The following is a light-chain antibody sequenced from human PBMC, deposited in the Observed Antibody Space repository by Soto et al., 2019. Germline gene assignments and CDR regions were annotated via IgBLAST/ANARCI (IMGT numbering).Light chain of an antibody. J-gene: IGLJ1*01. CDR3: AAWDDTLSAQV. Sequence: QSALTQPPSASGTPGQRVTISCSGGMYNIGSNTVDWYQHLPGTAPKLPMYGNNQRPSGVPDRFSGSKSGTSASLAISGLRSDDEADYYCAAWDDTLSAQVFGSGTKVTVL. V-gene: IGLV1-44*01. CDR2: GNN. CDR1: MYNIGSNT.